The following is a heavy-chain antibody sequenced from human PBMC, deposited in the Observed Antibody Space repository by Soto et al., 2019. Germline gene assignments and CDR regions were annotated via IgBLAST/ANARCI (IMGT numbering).Heavy chain of an antibody. J-gene: IGHJ4*02. Sequence: AXVKVSCKASGYTFTSYYMHWVRQAPGQGLQWMGIINPSGGSTGYAQKFQGRVTMTRDTSTSTVYMELSSLRSEDTAVYYCARAASSGSYGYYFDYWGQGTLVTVSS. CDR3: ARAASSGSYGYYFDY. CDR1: GYTFTSYY. CDR2: INPSGGST. V-gene: IGHV1-46*01. D-gene: IGHD1-26*01.